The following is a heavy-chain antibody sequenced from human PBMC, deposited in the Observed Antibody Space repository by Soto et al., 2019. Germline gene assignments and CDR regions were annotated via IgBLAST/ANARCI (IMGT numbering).Heavy chain of an antibody. D-gene: IGHD2-2*01. Sequence: ASVNFSWKPSGYTFSNYGITWVRQAPGQPLEWLGWISLYSDGTNYAQKFQGRVSMTTDTSTTTAYMELRSLRSDDTAVYYCARVVPGAEAWFGPWGQGTLVTVSS. CDR3: ARVVPGAEAWFGP. CDR2: ISLYSDGT. V-gene: IGHV1-18*01. J-gene: IGHJ5*02. CDR1: GYTFSNYG.